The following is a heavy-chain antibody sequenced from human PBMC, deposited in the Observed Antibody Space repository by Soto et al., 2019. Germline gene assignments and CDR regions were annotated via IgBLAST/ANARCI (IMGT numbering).Heavy chain of an antibody. Sequence: PACSLRLSCAASGFTFSVYYMSWIRQAPGKGLEWVSYISSSSSYTNYADSVKGRFTISRDNAKNSLYLQMNSLRAEDTAVYYCARASHGVYFDIWGQGTMVTVSS. V-gene: IGHV3-11*06. CDR3: ARASHGVYFDI. J-gene: IGHJ3*02. CDR2: ISSSSSYT. D-gene: IGHD3-10*01. CDR1: GFTFSVYY.